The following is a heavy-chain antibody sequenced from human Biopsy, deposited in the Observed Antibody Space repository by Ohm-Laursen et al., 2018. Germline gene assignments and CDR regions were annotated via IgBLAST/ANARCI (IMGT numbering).Heavy chain of an antibody. D-gene: IGHD2-8*01. CDR3: SKCMTGGSNYYFHH. CDR2: IWYDGSNK. CDR1: GFTFSSYG. Sequence: SLRLSCAASGFTFSSYGMHWVRQAPGKGLEWVAAIWYDGSNKNYADPVKGRFTISRDNSKNTLYLQMNSLRAEDTAVYYCSKCMTGGSNYYFHHCGQGTLVTVSS. V-gene: IGHV3-33*06. J-gene: IGHJ4*02.